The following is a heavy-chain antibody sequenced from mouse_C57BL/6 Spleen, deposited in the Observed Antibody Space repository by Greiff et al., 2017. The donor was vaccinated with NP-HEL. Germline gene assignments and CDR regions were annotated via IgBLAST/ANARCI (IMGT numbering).Heavy chain of an antibody. Sequence: EVQLQQSGAELVQPGASVKLSCTASGFNIKDYYMHWVKQRPEQGLEWIGRIDPEDGDTKYDPKFQGKATITADTSSNTAYLQLSSLTSEDTAVYYCARYYYGSSYFDDWGQGTTLTVSS. D-gene: IGHD1-1*01. CDR1: GFNIKDYY. CDR3: ARYYYGSSYFDD. J-gene: IGHJ2*01. V-gene: IGHV14-2*01. CDR2: IDPEDGDT.